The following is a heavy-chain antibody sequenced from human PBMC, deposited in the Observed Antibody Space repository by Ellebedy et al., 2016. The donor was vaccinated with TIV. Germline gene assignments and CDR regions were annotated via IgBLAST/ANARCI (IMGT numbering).Heavy chain of an antibody. CDR2: ISGSGDST. D-gene: IGHD6-13*01. Sequence: PGGSLRLSCAASGFTFSSYAMSWVRQAPGKGLEWVSGISGSGDSTYYTDSVKGRFTISRDNSKNTLYLQMNSLRVEDTAIYYCAKAPYSAGWYSGGDYWGQGTLVTVSS. CDR3: AKAPYSAGWYSGGDY. CDR1: GFTFSSYA. J-gene: IGHJ4*02. V-gene: IGHV3-23*01.